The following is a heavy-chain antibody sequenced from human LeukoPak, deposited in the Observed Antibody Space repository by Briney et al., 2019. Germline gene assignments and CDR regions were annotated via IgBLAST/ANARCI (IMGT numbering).Heavy chain of an antibody. CDR1: GYTFTSYG. CDR3: ARDYVRITMVRGVITPFDP. Sequence: ASVKVSCKASGYTFTSYGISWVRQAPGQGLEWMGWINPNSGGTNYAQKFQGRVTMTRDTSISTAYMELSRLRSDDTAVYYCARDYVRITMVRGVITPFDPWGQGTLVTVSS. J-gene: IGHJ5*02. CDR2: INPNSGGT. V-gene: IGHV1-2*02. D-gene: IGHD3-10*01.